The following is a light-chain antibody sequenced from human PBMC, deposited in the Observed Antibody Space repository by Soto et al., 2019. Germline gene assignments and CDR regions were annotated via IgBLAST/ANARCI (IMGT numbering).Light chain of an antibody. CDR1: QSVSSN. J-gene: IGKJ1*01. CDR2: GAS. CDR3: QQYNNWPPWT. V-gene: IGKV3-15*01. Sequence: EIVMTQSPATLSVSPGERATLSCRASQSVSSNLAWYQQKPGQAPRLLIYGASTRATGIPARFSGSGSGTEFTLIISSLQSEDFAVYYWQQYNNWPPWTFGQRTKVDI.